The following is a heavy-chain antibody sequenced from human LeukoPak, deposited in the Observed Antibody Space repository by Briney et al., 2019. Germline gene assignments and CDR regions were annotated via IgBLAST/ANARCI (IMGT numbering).Heavy chain of an antibody. J-gene: IGHJ4*02. V-gene: IGHV4-59*01. D-gene: IGHD5-12*01. CDR2: FYYSGST. Sequence: KPSETLSLTCSVSGGSISGYYWSWLRQPPGRGLEWIGYFYYSGSTTYNPSLKGRVTISVDTSESHFSLKLSSVTAADTAVYYCARGPNSGYGRFDYWGQGTLVTVSS. CDR1: GGSISGYY. CDR3: ARGPNSGYGRFDY.